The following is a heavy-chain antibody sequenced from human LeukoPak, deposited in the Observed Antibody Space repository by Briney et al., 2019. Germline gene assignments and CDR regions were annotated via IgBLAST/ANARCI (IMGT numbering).Heavy chain of an antibody. CDR3: ARDSRPPYYDFWSGYYSHAGAFDI. J-gene: IGHJ3*02. D-gene: IGHD3-3*01. Sequence: SETLSLTCTVSGGSISSYYWSWIRQPAGKGLEWIGRIYTSGSTNYNPSLKSRVTMSVDTSKNQFSLKLSSVTAADTAVYYCARDSRPPYYDFWSGYYSHAGAFDIWGQGTMVTVSS. CDR2: IYTSGST. CDR1: GGSISSYY. V-gene: IGHV4-4*07.